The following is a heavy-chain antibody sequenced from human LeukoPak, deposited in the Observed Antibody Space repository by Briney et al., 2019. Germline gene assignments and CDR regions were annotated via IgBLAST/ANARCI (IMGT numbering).Heavy chain of an antibody. J-gene: IGHJ4*02. CDR3: AKCYCSGGSCYAVFDY. V-gene: IGHV3-23*01. D-gene: IGHD2-15*01. Sequence: GGSLRLSCAASGFTFSSYAMSWVRQAPGKGLEWVSAISGSGGSTYYADSVKGRFTISRDNSKNTLYLQMNSLRAEDTAVYYCAKCYCSGGSCYAVFDYWGQGTLVTVSS. CDR2: ISGSGGST. CDR1: GFTFSSYA.